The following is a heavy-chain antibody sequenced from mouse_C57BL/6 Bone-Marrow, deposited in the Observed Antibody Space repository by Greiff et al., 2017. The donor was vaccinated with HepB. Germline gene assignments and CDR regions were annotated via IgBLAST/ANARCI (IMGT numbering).Heavy chain of an antibody. J-gene: IGHJ4*01. CDR2: IDPENGDT. D-gene: IGHD1-1*01. Sequence: EVKLQQSGAELVRPGASVKLSCTASGFNIKDDYMHWVKQRPEQGLEWIGWIDPENGDTEYASKFQGKATITADTSSNTAYLQLSSLTSEDTAVYYCTTEGYYYGSSYAMDYWGQGTSVTVSS. V-gene: IGHV14-4*01. CDR1: GFNIKDDY. CDR3: TTEGYYYGSSYAMDY.